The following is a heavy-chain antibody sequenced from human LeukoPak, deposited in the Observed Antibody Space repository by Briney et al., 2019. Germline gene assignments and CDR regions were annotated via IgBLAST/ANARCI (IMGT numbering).Heavy chain of an antibody. CDR1: GFTFDDYA. J-gene: IGHJ6*02. D-gene: IGHD3-16*01. V-gene: IGHV3-43*02. Sequence: PGGSLRLSCAASGFTFDDYAMHWVRQAPGKGLEWVSLISGDGGSTYYADSVKGRFTISRDNSKNSLYLQMNSLRTEDTALYYCAKERPAYRPYYYYYYGMDVWGQGTTVTVSS. CDR3: AKERPAYRPYYYYYYGMDV. CDR2: ISGDGGST.